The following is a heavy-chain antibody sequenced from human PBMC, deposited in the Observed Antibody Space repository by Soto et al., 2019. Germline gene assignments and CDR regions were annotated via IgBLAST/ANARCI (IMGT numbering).Heavy chain of an antibody. D-gene: IGHD2-15*01. CDR3: ARAGRDNEDLVDVPKHVKDLCDYELGDKSYYMEV. CDR2: INTGNGDT. Sequence: QVQLVQSGSEVKKPGASVKVSCKASGYIFTSHAIHWVRQAPGQRFEWMGWINTGNGDTKSSQKFQGRVTISGNTPESPGYLEPSGMRAEDTTEYYCARAGRDNEDLVDVPKHVKDLCDYELGDKSYYMEVWGKGPTVTVSS. J-gene: IGHJ6*03. V-gene: IGHV1-3*04. CDR1: GYIFTSHA.